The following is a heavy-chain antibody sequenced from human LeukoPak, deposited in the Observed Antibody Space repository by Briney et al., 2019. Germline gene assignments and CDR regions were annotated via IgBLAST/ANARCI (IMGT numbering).Heavy chain of an antibody. V-gene: IGHV3-49*03. CDR3: TRHYSNYVIRFDY. J-gene: IGHJ4*02. Sequence: GGSLRLSCTASGFTFGDYAMSWFRQAPGKGLEWVGFIRSRAYGGTTEYAASVKGRFTISRDDSKSIAYPQMNSLKTEDTATYYCTRHYSNYVIRFDYWGQGTLVTVSS. CDR2: IRSRAYGGTT. CDR1: GFTFGDYA. D-gene: IGHD4-11*01.